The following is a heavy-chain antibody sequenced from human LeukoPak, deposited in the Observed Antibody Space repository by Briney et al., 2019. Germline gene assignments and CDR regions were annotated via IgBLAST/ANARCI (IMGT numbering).Heavy chain of an antibody. CDR1: GYTFTSYA. Sequence: ASVKLSCTASGYTFTSYAMHWVRQAPGQRLECMGWINAGNGNTKYSQKFQGRVTITRDTSASTAYMELSSLRSEDTAVYYCARAGGIVVVPAARPLDYWGQGTLVTVSS. CDR3: ARAGGIVVVPAARPLDY. CDR2: INAGNGNT. V-gene: IGHV1-3*01. J-gene: IGHJ4*02. D-gene: IGHD2-2*01.